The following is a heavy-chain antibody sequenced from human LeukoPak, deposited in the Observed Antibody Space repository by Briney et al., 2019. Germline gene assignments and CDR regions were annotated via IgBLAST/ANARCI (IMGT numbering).Heavy chain of an antibody. V-gene: IGHV1-18*01. CDR1: GSPFTTYG. CDR2: ITPYNGKT. J-gene: IGHJ4*02. D-gene: IGHD2-15*01. Sequence: SVKVSFKAAGSPFTTYGISWGRPAAGQGREWMGWITPYNGKTNYAQKLQGRVTMTTDTSTSTAYMELRSLRSDDTAVYYCARDRAVVVAATDYWGQGTLVTVSS. CDR3: ARDRAVVVAATDY.